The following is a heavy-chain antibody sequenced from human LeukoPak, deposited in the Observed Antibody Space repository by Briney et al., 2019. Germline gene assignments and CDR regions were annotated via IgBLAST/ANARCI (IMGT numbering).Heavy chain of an antibody. CDR3: ARCPDYGDYHFDY. CDR2: IIPIFGTA. V-gene: IGHV1-69*13. Sequence: GASVKVSCKASGGTFSSYAISWVRQAPGQGLEWMGGIIPIFGTANYAQKFQGRVTITADESTSTAYMELSSLRSEDTAVYYCARCPDYGDYHFDYWGQGTLVTVSS. D-gene: IGHD4-17*01. CDR1: GGTFSSYA. J-gene: IGHJ4*02.